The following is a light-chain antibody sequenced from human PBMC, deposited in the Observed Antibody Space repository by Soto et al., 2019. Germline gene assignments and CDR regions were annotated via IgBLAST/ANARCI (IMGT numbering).Light chain of an antibody. V-gene: IGKV1-5*01. CDR2: DAS. CDR3: QQYNTGT. J-gene: IGKJ1*01. CDR1: QSISGW. Sequence: DIQMTQSPSTLSASVGDRVTITCRARQSISGWVAWYQKKPGKAPKLLIYDASSLESWVPSRFSGSGSGTEFTLTISSLQPDDFATYYCQQYNTGTFGQGTKVDIK.